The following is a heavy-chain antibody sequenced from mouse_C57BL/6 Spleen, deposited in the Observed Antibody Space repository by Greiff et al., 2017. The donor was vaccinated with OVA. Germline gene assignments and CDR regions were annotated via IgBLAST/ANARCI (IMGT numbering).Heavy chain of an antibody. CDR2: IDPSDSYT. CDR1: GYTFTSYW. J-gene: IGHJ3*01. D-gene: IGHD3-1*01. V-gene: IGHV1-50*01. Sequence: VQLQQPGAELVKPGASVKLSCKASGYTFTSYWMQWVKQRPGQGLEWIGEIDPSDSYTNYNQKFKGKATLTVDTSSSTAYMQLSSLTSEDSAVYYCARRGLDEAWFAYWGQGTLVTVSA. CDR3: ARRGLDEAWFAY.